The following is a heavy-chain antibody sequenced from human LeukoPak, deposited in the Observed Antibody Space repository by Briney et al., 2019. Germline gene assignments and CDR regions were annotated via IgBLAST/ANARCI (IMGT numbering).Heavy chain of an antibody. Sequence: ASVKVSCKASGYTFTSYDINWVRQATGQGLEWMGWMNPNSGNTGYAQKFQGRVTITRNTSISTAYMELSSLRSEDTAVYYCARGRSIVVVPAAMIGPGNNWFDPWGPGTLVTVSS. D-gene: IGHD2-2*01. CDR3: ARGRSIVVVPAAMIGPGNNWFDP. CDR2: MNPNSGNT. J-gene: IGHJ5*02. V-gene: IGHV1-8*03. CDR1: GYTFTSYD.